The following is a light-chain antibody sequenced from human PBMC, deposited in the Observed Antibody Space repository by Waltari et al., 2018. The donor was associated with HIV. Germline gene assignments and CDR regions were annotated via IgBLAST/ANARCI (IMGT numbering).Light chain of an antibody. Sequence: SYVLTQPTSVSVAPGQTARITSGGNNICTKRVHWYCHRLWQAPALVVYADVGRPSGMSDRISGSNSGNTATLLITGAEVGDEAEYYCQVWDMTSDHFVFGPGTTVTVL. CDR1: NICTKR. CDR3: QVWDMTSDHFV. V-gene: IGLV3-21*02. J-gene: IGLJ1*01. CDR2: ADV.